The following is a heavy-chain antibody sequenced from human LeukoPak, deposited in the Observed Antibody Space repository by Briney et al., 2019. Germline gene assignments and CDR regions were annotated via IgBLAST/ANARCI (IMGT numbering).Heavy chain of an antibody. J-gene: IGHJ4*02. Sequence: VASVKVSCKASGYTFTVYYMHWVRQAPGQGLEWMGRINPNNGGANYAQNFQGRVTVTRDTSISTVYMELTRLRSDDTAFYYCARGENYSYGYWGQGTLVTVSS. D-gene: IGHD5-18*01. CDR3: ARGENYSYGY. CDR1: GYTFTVYY. V-gene: IGHV1-2*06. CDR2: INPNNGGA.